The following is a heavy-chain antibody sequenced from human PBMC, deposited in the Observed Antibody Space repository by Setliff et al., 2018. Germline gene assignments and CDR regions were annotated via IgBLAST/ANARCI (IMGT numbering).Heavy chain of an antibody. J-gene: IGHJ4*01. CDR3: RFWSGYYKNDY. CDR2: IFPSGSI. Sequence: PSETLSLTCTVSSGAISGDIYSWNWIRQPAGKGLEWIGRIFPSGSINYNPSLKSRVAISVDTSKNQFSLYLNSVTAADTAVYYCRFWSGYYKNDYWGQGTLVTVSS. D-gene: IGHD3-3*01. CDR1: SGAISGDIYS. V-gene: IGHV4-61*02.